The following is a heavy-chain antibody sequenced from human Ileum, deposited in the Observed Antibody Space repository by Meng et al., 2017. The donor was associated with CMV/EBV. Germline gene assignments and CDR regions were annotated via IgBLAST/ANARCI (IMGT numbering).Heavy chain of an antibody. CDR2: INWSGGRT. V-gene: IGHV3-20*01. Sequence: GGSLRLSCAASGFTFEDYGINWVRQVPGKGLEWVAGINWSGGRTRYADSVEGRFSISRDNAKTSLYLRMNSLRAEDTALYHCARAGGYDSSGYTYYFDFWGQGTLVTVSS. J-gene: IGHJ4*02. CDR1: GFTFEDYG. CDR3: ARAGGYDSSGYTYYFDF. D-gene: IGHD3-22*01.